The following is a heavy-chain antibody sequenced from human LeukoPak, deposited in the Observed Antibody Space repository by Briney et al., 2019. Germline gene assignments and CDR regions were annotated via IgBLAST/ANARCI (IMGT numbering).Heavy chain of an antibody. Sequence: GGSLRLSCAASGFTFSNAWMSWVRQAPGKGLEWVGRIKSKTDGGTTDYAAPVKGRFTISRDDSKNTLYLQMNSLKTEDTAVYYCTTDESDIVVVVAAPWGQGTLVTVSS. CDR2: IKSKTDGGTT. CDR3: TTDESDIVVVVAAP. J-gene: IGHJ4*02. D-gene: IGHD2-15*01. V-gene: IGHV3-15*01. CDR1: GFTFSNAW.